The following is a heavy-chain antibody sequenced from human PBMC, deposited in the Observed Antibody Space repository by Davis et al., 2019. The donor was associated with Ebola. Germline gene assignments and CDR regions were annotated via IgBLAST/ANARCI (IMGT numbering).Heavy chain of an antibody. CDR1: GGSINGNS. Sequence: GSLRLSCTPSGGSINGNSWSWIRQTAGKGLEWIGRVYTSGSSNYNPSLKSRVTMSVDTSKNHFSLNVSSVTAADTAVYYCARSSFWSGYRDTNWFDPWGQGTLVSVSS. CDR3: ARSSFWSGYRDTNWFDP. V-gene: IGHV4-4*07. CDR2: VYTSGSS. J-gene: IGHJ5*02. D-gene: IGHD3-3*01.